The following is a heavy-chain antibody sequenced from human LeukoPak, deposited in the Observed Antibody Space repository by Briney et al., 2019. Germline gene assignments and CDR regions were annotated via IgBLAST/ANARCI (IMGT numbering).Heavy chain of an antibody. Sequence: SETLSLNCTVSGGSISSYYWTWLRQSAGKGLEWIGRINTSGSTNYNPSLRSRVTMSVNTSKNQFSLNLTSVTAADTAVYSCAREGGDPRWLDPWGQGTLVTVSS. J-gene: IGHJ5*02. CDR3: AREGGDPRWLDP. V-gene: IGHV4-4*07. CDR1: GGSISSYY. D-gene: IGHD6-25*01. CDR2: INTSGST.